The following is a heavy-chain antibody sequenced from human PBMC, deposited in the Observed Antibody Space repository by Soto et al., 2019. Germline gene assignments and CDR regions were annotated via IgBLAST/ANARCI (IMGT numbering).Heavy chain of an antibody. V-gene: IGHV3-11*06. CDR2: ISSSSSYT. Sequence: GGSLRLSCAASGFSYSDYYMNWIRQVPGKGQEWVSYISSSSSYTNYAESVKGRFTIYRDNAKNSLYLQMNGLRAEDTAVYYCPRGGYHGSGSYSSDYWGQGTLVTVSS. CDR1: GFSYSDYY. D-gene: IGHD3-10*01. J-gene: IGHJ4*02. CDR3: PRGGYHGSGSYSSDY.